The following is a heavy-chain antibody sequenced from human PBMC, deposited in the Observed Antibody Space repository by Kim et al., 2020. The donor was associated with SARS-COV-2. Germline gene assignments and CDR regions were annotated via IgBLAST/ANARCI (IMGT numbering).Heavy chain of an antibody. Sequence: SETLSLTCTVSGGSISSSSYYWGWIRQPPGKGLEWIGSIYYSGSTYYNPSLKSRVTISVDTSKNQFSLKLSSVTAADTAVYYCARPHRGYDSLFDYWGQGTLVTVSS. CDR2: IYYSGST. D-gene: IGHD5-12*01. CDR3: ARPHRGYDSLFDY. J-gene: IGHJ4*02. CDR1: GGSISSSSYY. V-gene: IGHV4-39*01.